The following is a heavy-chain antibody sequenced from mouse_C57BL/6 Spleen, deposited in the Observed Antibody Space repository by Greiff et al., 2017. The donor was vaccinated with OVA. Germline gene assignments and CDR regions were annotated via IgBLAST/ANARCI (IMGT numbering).Heavy chain of an antibody. D-gene: IGHD2-5*01. CDR2: IDPETGGT. V-gene: IGHV1-15*01. CDR1: GYTFTDYE. Sequence: QVQLQQSGAELVRPGASVTLSCKASGYTFTDYEMHWVKQTPVHGLEWIGAIDPETGGTAYNQKFKGKAILTADKSSSTAYMELRSLTSEDSAVYYCTRSSNYVRFAYWGQGTLVTVSA. J-gene: IGHJ3*01. CDR3: TRSSNYVRFAY.